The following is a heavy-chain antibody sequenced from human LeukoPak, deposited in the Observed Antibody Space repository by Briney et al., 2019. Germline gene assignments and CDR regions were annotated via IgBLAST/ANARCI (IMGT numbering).Heavy chain of an antibody. CDR2: ISGSGGST. CDR1: GFTFSSYA. D-gene: IGHD3-10*01. J-gene: IGHJ4*02. Sequence: PGGSLRLSCAASGFTFSSYAMSWVRQAPGKGLEWVSAISGSGGSTYYADSVKGRFTISRDNSKNTLYLQMNSLRAEDTAVYYCAKAHMVRGVIIRNPPDYWGQGTLVTVSS. CDR3: AKAHMVRGVIIRNPPDY. V-gene: IGHV3-23*01.